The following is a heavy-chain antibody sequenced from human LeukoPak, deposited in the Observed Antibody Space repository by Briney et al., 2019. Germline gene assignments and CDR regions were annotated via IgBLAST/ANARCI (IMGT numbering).Heavy chain of an antibody. CDR3: ARLGSPIYYYYIDV. V-gene: IGHV1-18*01. CDR2: ITTYNGKT. CDR1: GYTFTSYA. D-gene: IGHD1-26*01. Sequence: VASVKVSCKASGYTFTSYAMNWVRQAPGQGLEWMGWITTYNGKTNYAQKLQGRVTMTTDTSTSTAYMELRSLRSDDTAVYYCARLGSPIYYYYIDVWGKGTTVTVSS. J-gene: IGHJ6*03.